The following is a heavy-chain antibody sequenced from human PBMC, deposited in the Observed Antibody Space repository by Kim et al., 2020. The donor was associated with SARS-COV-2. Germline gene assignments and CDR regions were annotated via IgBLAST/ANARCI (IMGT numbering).Heavy chain of an antibody. D-gene: IGHD1-26*01. CDR3: ARGSGSYYYYFDY. CDR1: GFTFSNYF. Sequence: GGSLRLSCAASGFTFSNYFMNWVRQAPGKGLEWVSSMSSSSYIYYADSVKGRFTVSRDNAKNSLYLQMNSLRAEDTAVYYCARGSGSYYYYFDYWGQGTLVTVSS. CDR2: MSSSSYI. J-gene: IGHJ4*02. V-gene: IGHV3-21*01.